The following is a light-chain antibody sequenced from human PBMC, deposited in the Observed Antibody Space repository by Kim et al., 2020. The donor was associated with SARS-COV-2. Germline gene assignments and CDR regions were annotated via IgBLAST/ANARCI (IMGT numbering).Light chain of an antibody. CDR1: RRDFSGENN. CDR2: DVD. V-gene: IGLV2-14*03. CDR3: SSYTSIGTQVV. J-gene: IGLJ2*01. Sequence: TAGPWTRRDFSGENNAPWYHQHPRKAPNLMIYDVDKRPSGVSDRFSGSKSCDTASLTISGLQAEDETDYYCSSYTSIGTQVVFGGGTQLTVL.